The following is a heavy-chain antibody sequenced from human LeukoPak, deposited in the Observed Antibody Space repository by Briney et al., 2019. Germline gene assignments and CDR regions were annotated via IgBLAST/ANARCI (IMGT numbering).Heavy chain of an antibody. V-gene: IGHV3-48*03. CDR3: ARRWLRRGIDY. CDR2: ISSSGSTI. J-gene: IGHJ4*02. CDR1: GFTFSSYE. D-gene: IGHD5-12*01. Sequence: GGSLRLSCAASGFTFSSYEMNWVRQAPGKGLEWVSYISSSGSTIYYADSVKSRFTISRDNAKNSLYLQMNSLRAEDTAVYYCARRWLRRGIDYWGQGTLVTVSS.